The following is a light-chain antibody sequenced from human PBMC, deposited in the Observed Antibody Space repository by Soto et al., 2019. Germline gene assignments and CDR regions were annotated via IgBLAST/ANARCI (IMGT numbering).Light chain of an antibody. J-gene: IGKJ3*01. CDR3: QQYDTSQFT. Sequence: EIVLTQSPGTLSASPGERATLSCRASQSIGNTYLAWYQQKPGQAPRLLIYGASSRATGIPDRFSGSGSGTDFTLTISRLEPEDFAVYYCQQYDTSQFTFGPGTKVDIK. V-gene: IGKV3-20*01. CDR2: GAS. CDR1: QSIGNTY.